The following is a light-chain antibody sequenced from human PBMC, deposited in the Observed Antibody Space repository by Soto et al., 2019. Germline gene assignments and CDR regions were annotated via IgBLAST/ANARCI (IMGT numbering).Light chain of an antibody. Sequence: DIVMTQSPAILSVSLGERATLSCLASQSISDNLAWYQQRSGQAPRLLIYGASTSATGVPARFSGSGSGTEFTLTISSLQSDDFAIYCCQQYKRLPSLTFGGGTKEE. CDR2: GAS. CDR1: QSISDN. CDR3: QQYKRLPSLT. V-gene: IGKV3-15*01. J-gene: IGKJ4*01.